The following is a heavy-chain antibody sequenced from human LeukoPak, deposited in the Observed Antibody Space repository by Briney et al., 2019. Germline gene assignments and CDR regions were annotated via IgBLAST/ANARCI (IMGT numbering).Heavy chain of an antibody. CDR1: GFTFDDYA. CDR3: AKDINYDIPFDY. Sequence: GGSLRLSCAASGFTFDDYAMHWVRQAPGKGLEWVSGISWNSGRKGYADSVKGRFTISRDNSKNTLYLQMNSLRAEDTAVYYCAKDINYDIPFDYWGQGTLVTVSS. CDR2: ISWNSGRK. D-gene: IGHD3-22*01. V-gene: IGHV3-9*01. J-gene: IGHJ4*02.